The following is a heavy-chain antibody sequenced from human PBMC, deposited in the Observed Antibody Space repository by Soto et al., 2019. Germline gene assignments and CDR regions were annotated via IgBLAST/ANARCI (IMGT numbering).Heavy chain of an antibody. CDR1: GYTFTSYD. D-gene: IGHD1-20*01. CDR3: ARCRIPITATHY. CDR2: MNPNSGNT. J-gene: IGHJ4*02. V-gene: IGHV1-8*01. Sequence: ASVKGSCKAAGYTFTSYDINWVRLATGQGLEWMGWMNPNSGNTGYAQKFQGRVTMTRNTSISTAYMELSSLRSEVIAVYYCARCRIPITATHYCGQGTLVTVSS.